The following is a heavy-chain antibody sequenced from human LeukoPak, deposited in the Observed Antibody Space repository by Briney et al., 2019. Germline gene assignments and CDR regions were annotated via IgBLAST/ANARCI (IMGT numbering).Heavy chain of an antibody. V-gene: IGHV3-30*02. CDR1: GFTFSSCG. J-gene: IGHJ4*02. D-gene: IGHD2-2*01. CDR2: ILYDGGDK. Sequence: GGSLRLSCAASGFTFSSCGMHWVRQAPGKGLEWVAFILYDGGDKYYADSVKGRFTISRDNSKNTLYLQMNSLRAEDTAVYYCAKDRVNCSSTSCYSVGGNFDYWGQGTLVTVSS. CDR3: AKDRVNCSSTSCYSVGGNFDY.